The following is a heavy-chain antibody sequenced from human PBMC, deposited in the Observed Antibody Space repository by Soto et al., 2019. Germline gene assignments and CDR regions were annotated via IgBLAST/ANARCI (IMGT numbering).Heavy chain of an antibody. J-gene: IGHJ4*02. CDR1: GFTFSNYA. CDR3: VKGGYYYGSGSHFAY. V-gene: IGHV3-23*01. CDR2: TSSGGGST. Sequence: EVQLLESGGGLVQPGVFLRLSCAASGFTFSNYAMNWFRQSPGKGLEWVSTTSSGGGSTYYADSAKGRFTFSRDNSKNTLYLQMNSLRAADTAVYYCVKGGYYYGSGSHFAYWVQGTLVTVS. D-gene: IGHD3-10*01.